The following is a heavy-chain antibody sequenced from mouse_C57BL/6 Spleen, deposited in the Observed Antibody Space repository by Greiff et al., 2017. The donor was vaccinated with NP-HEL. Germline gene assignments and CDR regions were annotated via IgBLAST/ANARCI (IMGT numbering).Heavy chain of an antibody. Sequence: EVKLQESGGGLVQPKGSLKLSCAASGFSFNTYAMNWVRQAPGKGLEWVARIRSKSNNYATYYADSVKDRFTISRDDSESMLYLQMNNLKTEDTAMYYCVRQGGYWYFDVWGTGTTVTVSS. CDR3: VRQGGYWYFDV. J-gene: IGHJ1*03. CDR1: GFSFNTYA. V-gene: IGHV10-1*01. CDR2: IRSKSNNYAT.